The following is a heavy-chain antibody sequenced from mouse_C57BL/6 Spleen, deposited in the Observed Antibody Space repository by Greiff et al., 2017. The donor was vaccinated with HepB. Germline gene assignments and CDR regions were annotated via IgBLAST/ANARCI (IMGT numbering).Heavy chain of an antibody. V-gene: IGHV5-6*01. CDR3: ARHETYYSNYDAMDY. Sequence: EVQLVESGGDLVKPGGSLKLSCAASGFTFSSYGMSWVRQTPDKRLEWVATISSGGSYTYYPDSVKGRFTISRDNAKNTLYLQMSSLKSEDTAMYYCARHETYYSNYDAMDYWGQGTSVTVSS. CDR2: ISSGGSYT. CDR1: GFTFSSYG. D-gene: IGHD2-5*01. J-gene: IGHJ4*01.